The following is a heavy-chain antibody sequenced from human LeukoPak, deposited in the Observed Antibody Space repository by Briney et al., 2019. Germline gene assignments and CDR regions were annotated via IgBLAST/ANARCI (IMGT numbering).Heavy chain of an antibody. Sequence: GGSLRLSCAASGFTFRTNWMSWVRQAPGKGLEWVANIKQDGSEKNYVDSVKGRFTISRDNAKSSLYLQMNSLRVEDTAVYYCAKAGNGFGYWGQGALVTVSS. V-gene: IGHV3-7*01. CDR3: AKAGNGFGY. CDR2: IKQDGSEK. J-gene: IGHJ4*02. D-gene: IGHD2-8*01. CDR1: GFTFRTNW.